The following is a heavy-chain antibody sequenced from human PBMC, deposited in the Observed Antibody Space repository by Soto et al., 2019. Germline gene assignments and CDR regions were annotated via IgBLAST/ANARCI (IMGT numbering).Heavy chain of an antibody. D-gene: IGHD5-18*01. J-gene: IGHJ4*02. CDR2: IIPIFGTA. CDR3: ARDEPGYSYGYGNY. V-gene: IGHV1-69*06. CDR1: GGTFSSYA. Sequence: SVKVSCKASGGTFSSYAISWVRQAPGQGLEWMGGIIPIFGTANYAQKFQGRVTITADKSTSTAYMELSSLRSEDTAVYYCARDEPGYSYGYGNYWGQGTLVTVSS.